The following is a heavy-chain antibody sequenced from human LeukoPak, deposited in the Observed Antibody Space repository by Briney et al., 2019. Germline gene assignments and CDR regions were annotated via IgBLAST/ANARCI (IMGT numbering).Heavy chain of an antibody. CDR3: ARDLPADTGYETHDY. CDR1: GYTFTNYA. J-gene: IGHJ4*02. CDR2: TSAYNGNT. Sequence: ASVKVSCKTSGYTFTNYAISWVRQAPGQGLEWVGWTSAYNGNTDYAQKFQGRVTMTTDSSTCTAYMELRSLRSDDTAVYYCARDLPADTGYETHDYWGQGTLVTVSS. V-gene: IGHV1-18*01. D-gene: IGHD5-12*01.